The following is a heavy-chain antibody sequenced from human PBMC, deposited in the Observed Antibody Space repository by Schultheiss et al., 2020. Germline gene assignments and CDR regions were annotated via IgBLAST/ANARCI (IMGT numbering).Heavy chain of an antibody. Sequence: GGSLRLSCAASGFTFNNYGMHWVRQAPGKGLVWVSRINSDGSSTSYADSVKGRFTISRDNAKNSLYLQMNSLRAEDTAVYYCARVQRPVRGVTYYYYYGMDVWGQGTTVTVSS. CDR1: GFTFNNYG. V-gene: IGHV3-74*01. CDR3: ARVQRPVRGVTYYYYYGMDV. D-gene: IGHD3-10*01. CDR2: INSDGSST. J-gene: IGHJ6*02.